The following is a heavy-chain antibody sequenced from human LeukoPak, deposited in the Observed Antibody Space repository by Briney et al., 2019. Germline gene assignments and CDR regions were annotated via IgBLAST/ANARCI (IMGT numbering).Heavy chain of an antibody. V-gene: IGHV1-18*01. CDR3: ARGYCSGGGCYTAEYLPH. Sequence: ASVKVSCKASGYTFTSYGISWVRQAPGQGLEWMGWISAYNGNTNYAQKLQGRVTMTRDISTSTAYMELTGLRSDDTAVYFCARGYCSGGGCYTAEYLPHWGQGTLVTVSS. J-gene: IGHJ1*01. D-gene: IGHD2-15*01. CDR1: GYTFTSYG. CDR2: ISAYNGNT.